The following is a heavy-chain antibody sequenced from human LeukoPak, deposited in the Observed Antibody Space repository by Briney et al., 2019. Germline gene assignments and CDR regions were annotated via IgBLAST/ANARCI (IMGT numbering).Heavy chain of an antibody. CDR3: ARSPNDYGDHGDYFDY. J-gene: IGHJ4*02. CDR2: IKSDGSST. V-gene: IGHV3-74*01. CDR1: GFTFSDYW. Sequence: PGGSLRLSCAASGFTFSDYWMHWVRQAPGKGLVWVSRIKSDGSSTSYADSVKGRFTITRDSAKNTLYLQMNSLRAEDTAVYYCARSPNDYGDHGDYFDYWGQGTLVTVSS. D-gene: IGHD4-17*01.